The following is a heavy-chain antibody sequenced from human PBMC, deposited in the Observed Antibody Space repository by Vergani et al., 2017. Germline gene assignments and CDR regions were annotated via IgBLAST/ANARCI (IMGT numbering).Heavy chain of an antibody. CDR2: IHHSGST. CDR3: ARASHCINCYSEGPNGPGYYYMDV. Sequence: QVQLQQWGAGLLKPSETLSLTCAVYGGSFSGYYWTWIRQPPGKGLEWIGEIHHSGSTNYTPSLKSRVTISIDTSKNQFSLKLSSVTAADTAVYYCARASHCINCYSEGPNGPGYYYMDVWGKGTTVTVSS. J-gene: IGHJ6*03. CDR1: GGSFSGYY. D-gene: IGHD2-21*01. V-gene: IGHV4-34*01.